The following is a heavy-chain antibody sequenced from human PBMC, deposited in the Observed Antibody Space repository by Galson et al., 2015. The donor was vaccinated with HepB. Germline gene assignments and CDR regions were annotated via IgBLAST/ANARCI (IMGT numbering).Heavy chain of an antibody. CDR2: ISSSSSYI. CDR1: GFTFSSYS. Sequence: SLRLSCAASGFTFSSYSMNWVSQAPGKGLEWVSSISSSSSYIYYADSVKGRFTISRDNAKNSLYLQMNSLRAEDTAVYYGAREWRYGYCSGGSCYSGVFDYWGQGTLVTVSS. CDR3: AREWRYGYCSGGSCYSGVFDY. J-gene: IGHJ4*02. D-gene: IGHD2-15*01. V-gene: IGHV3-21*01.